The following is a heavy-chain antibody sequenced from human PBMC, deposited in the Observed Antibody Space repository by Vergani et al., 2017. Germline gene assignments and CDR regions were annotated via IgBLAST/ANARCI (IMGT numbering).Heavy chain of an antibody. J-gene: IGHJ4*02. D-gene: IGHD3-9*01. CDR2: IKSDGCIT. Sequence: DVHLAESGGGFFQPGGSLRLSCSASGFSFNSDWMHWVRQVPGKGLLWVSRIKSDGCITAYADSVKGRFTISRDNAQNTLYLQMNSLRAEDTAVYYCASDLTTYVLRYVDGNSFARWGQGTLVTVSS. CDR1: GFSFNSDW. V-gene: IGHV3-74*03. CDR3: ASDLTTYVLRYVDGNSFAR.